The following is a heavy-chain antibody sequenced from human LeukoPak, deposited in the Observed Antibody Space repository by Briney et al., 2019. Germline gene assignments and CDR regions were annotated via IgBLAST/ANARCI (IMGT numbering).Heavy chain of an antibody. D-gene: IGHD2-15*01. J-gene: IGHJ4*02. V-gene: IGHV3-48*03. CDR3: VLGGGGYKPFYY. CDR2: ISASGSTI. CDR1: GFTFSNSE. Sequence: PGGSLRLSCTASGFTFSNSEMNWVRQAPGKGLEWLSYISASGSTIYYTDSVRGRFTISRDNAANSLYLQMTSLGVDDTAMYYCVLGGGGYKPFYYWGQGTLVTV.